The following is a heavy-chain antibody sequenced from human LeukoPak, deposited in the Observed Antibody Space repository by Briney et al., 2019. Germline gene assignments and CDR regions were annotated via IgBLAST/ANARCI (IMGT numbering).Heavy chain of an antibody. V-gene: IGHV4-34*01. CDR1: GGSVCGYY. J-gene: IGHJ4*02. Sequence: SETLSLTCAVYGGSVCGYYWSWIPPPPGKGLEWIEEINHSGSTNYTPSLKSRDTISVDASKNQFSVKLSSVTAAHRAVYYCARGPQGHSFDYWGRGTLVSVFS. CDR3: ARGPQGHSFDY. D-gene: IGHD4-11*01. CDR2: INHSGST.